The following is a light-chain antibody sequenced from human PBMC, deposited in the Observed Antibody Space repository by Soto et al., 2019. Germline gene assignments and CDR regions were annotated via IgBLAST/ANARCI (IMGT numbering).Light chain of an antibody. J-gene: IGLJ2*01. CDR1: SSNIGSNL. CDR3: AAWDDSLNGVL. V-gene: IGLV1-44*01. CDR2: SND. Sequence: QSVLTQPPSASGTPGQRVTISCSGSSSNIGSNLVNWYQQLPGTAPKLLMYSNDQRPSGVPDRFSGSKSGTSASLAISGLQSEDEADYYCAAWDDSLNGVLFGGGTKVTVL.